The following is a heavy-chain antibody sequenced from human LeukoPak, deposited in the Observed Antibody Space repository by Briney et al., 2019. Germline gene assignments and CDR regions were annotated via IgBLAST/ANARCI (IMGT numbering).Heavy chain of an antibody. V-gene: IGHV1-3*01. D-gene: IGHD3-10*01. CDR1: GYTFTSYA. J-gene: IGHJ4*02. CDR2: TNAGNGNT. Sequence: GASVKVSCTASGYTFTSYAMHWVRQAPGQRLEWMGWTNAGNGNTKYSQKFQGRVTITRDTSASTAYKELSSLRSEDTAVYYCARGTYGSGRLFDYWGQGTLVTVSS. CDR3: ARGTYGSGRLFDY.